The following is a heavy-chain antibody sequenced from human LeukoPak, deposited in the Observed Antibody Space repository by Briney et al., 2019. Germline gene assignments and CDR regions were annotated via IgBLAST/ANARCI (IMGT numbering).Heavy chain of an antibody. CDR1: GFTFSSYA. CDR3: VKALDYYDGSGYGDAFDV. CDR2: IITNGGRT. D-gene: IGHD3-22*01. V-gene: IGHV3-64*03. Sequence: GGCLRLSCSASGFTFSSYAMHWVRQAPGKGLEYVSGIITNGGRTYSADSVRDRFTISGDNSKNTLYLQMSSLRTEDTALFYCVKALDYYDGSGYGDAFDVWGQGTMVTVSS. J-gene: IGHJ3*01.